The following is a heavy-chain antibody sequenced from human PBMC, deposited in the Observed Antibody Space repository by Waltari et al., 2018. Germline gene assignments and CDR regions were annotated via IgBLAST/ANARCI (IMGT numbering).Heavy chain of an antibody. CDR3: VAGWVSRGYFDY. V-gene: IGHV3-23*04. J-gene: IGHJ4*02. CDR1: GFTFSTYA. Sequence: EVQLVESGGNLVQPGGSLRLSCAASGFTFSTYAMSWVRQAPGKGLEWVSAISGGSDTTYYADSVKGRFTISRDNSKNTLYLQMTSLRAEDSAVYSCVAGWVSRGYFDYWGQGTLVTISS. CDR2: ISGGSDTT. D-gene: IGHD3-16*01.